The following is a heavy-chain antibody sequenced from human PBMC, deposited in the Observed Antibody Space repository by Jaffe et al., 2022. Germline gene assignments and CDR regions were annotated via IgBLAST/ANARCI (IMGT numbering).Heavy chain of an antibody. D-gene: IGHD6-13*01. V-gene: IGHV4-38-2*01. CDR2: IYHSGST. CDR3: ASQTIAAAGTFDVGYYYYYMDV. Sequence: QVQLQESGPGLVKPSETLSLTCAVSGYSISSGYYWGWIRQPPGKGLEWIGSIYHSGSTYYNPSLKSRVTISVDTSKNQFSLKLSSVTAADTAVYYCASQTIAAAGTFDVGYYYYYMDVWGKGTTVTVSS. CDR1: GYSISSGYY. J-gene: IGHJ6*03.